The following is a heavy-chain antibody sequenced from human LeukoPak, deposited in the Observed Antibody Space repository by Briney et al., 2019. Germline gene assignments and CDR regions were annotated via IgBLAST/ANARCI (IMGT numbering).Heavy chain of an antibody. J-gene: IGHJ6*02. CDR1: GVSFSGYY. V-gene: IGHV4-34*01. CDR2: INHSGST. CDR3: ARNKDIVVVPAATRYYYGMDV. D-gene: IGHD2-2*01. Sequence: PSETLSLTCAVYGVSFSGYYWSWIRQPPGKGLEWIGEINHSGSTNYNPSLKSRVTISVDTSKNQFSLKLSSVTAADTAVYYCARNKDIVVVPAATRYYYGMDVWGQGTTVTVSS.